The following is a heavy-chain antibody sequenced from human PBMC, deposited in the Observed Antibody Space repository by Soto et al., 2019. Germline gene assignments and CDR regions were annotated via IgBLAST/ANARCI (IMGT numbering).Heavy chain of an antibody. V-gene: IGHV3-30*18. CDR3: AKLPSMVRGVITY. D-gene: IGHD3-10*01. CDR1: GFTFSSYG. Sequence: PGGSLRLSCAASGFTFSSYGMHWVRQAPGKGLEWVAVISYDGSNKYYADSVKGRFTISRDNSKNTLYLQMNSLRAEDTAVYYCAKLPSMVRGVITYWGQGTLVTVSS. J-gene: IGHJ4*02. CDR2: ISYDGSNK.